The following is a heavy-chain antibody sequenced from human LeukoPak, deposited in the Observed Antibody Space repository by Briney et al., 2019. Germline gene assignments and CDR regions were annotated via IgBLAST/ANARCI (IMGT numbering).Heavy chain of an antibody. J-gene: IGHJ4*02. V-gene: IGHV4-34*01. CDR2: INHSGST. CDR1: GGSFSGYY. D-gene: IGHD3-22*01. Sequence: SETLSLTCAVYGGSFSGYYWSWIRQPPGKGLEWIGEINHSGSTNYNPSLKSRVTISVDTSKNQFSLKLSSVTAADTAVYYCARDLAGSSGYTDYYFDYWGQGTLVTVSS. CDR3: ARDLAGSSGYTDYYFDY.